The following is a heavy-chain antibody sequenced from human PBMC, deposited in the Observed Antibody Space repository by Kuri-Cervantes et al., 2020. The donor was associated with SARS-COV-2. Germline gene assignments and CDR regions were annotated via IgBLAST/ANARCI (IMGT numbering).Heavy chain of an antibody. CDR3: ARGGSNYYGMDV. Sequence: LSLTCAASGFTFSSYWMSWVRQAPGKGLEGVSVIYSGGSTYYADSGKGRFTISRDNSKNTLYLQMNSLRAEDTAVYYCARGGSNYYGMDVWGQGTTVTVSS. CDR2: IYSGGST. CDR1: GFTFSSYW. V-gene: IGHV3-66*01. J-gene: IGHJ6*02. D-gene: IGHD4-11*01.